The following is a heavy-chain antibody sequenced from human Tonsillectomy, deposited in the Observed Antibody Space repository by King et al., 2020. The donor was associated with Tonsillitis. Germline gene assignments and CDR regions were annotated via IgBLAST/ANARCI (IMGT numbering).Heavy chain of an antibody. CDR2: ISGSGGST. J-gene: IGHJ4*02. V-gene: IGHV3-23*04. CDR3: AKPLDYYGSGGPDY. Sequence: VQLVESGGGLVQPGGSLRLSCAASGFTFSSSAMSWVRQAPGKGLEWDSAISGSGGSTYYADSVKGRFTIARDNSKNTLYLQMNSLRAEDTAVYYSAKPLDYYGSGGPDYWGQGTLVTVSS. CDR1: GFTFSSSA. D-gene: IGHD3-10*01.